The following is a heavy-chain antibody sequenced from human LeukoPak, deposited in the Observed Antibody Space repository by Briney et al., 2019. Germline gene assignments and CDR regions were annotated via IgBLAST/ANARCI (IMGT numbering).Heavy chain of an antibody. V-gene: IGHV3-23*01. CDR3: AKALSASSYDY. CDR1: GFTFSSYA. CDR2: ISGSGGST. J-gene: IGHJ4*02. Sequence: GGSLRLSCAASGFTFSSYAMSWVRQAPGKGLEWVSAISGSGGSTYYGDSAKGRFTISRDNSRNTLYLQMNSLRAEDTAVYYCAKALSASSYDYWGQGTLVTVSS. D-gene: IGHD2-2*01.